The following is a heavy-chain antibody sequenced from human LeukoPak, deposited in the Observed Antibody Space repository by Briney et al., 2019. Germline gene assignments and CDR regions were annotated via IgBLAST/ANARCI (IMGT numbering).Heavy chain of an antibody. D-gene: IGHD3-16*02. Sequence: SETLSLTCAVYGGSFSGYYWSWIRQPPGKGLEWIGEINHSGSTNYNPSLKSRVTISVDTSKNQFSLKLSSVTAADTAVYYCARVVPDYVWGSYRCFGWFDPWGQGTLVTVSS. V-gene: IGHV4-34*01. CDR1: GGSFSGYY. J-gene: IGHJ5*02. CDR2: INHSGST. CDR3: ARVVPDYVWGSYRCFGWFDP.